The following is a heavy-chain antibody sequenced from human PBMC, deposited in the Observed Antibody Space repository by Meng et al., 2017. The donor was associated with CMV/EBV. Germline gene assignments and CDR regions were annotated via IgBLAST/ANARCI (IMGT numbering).Heavy chain of an antibody. J-gene: IGHJ6*02. Sequence: DTLPSYDINWVRQATGQGLEWMGWMNPNSGNTGYAQKFQGRVTMTRNTSISTAYMELSSLRSEDTAVYYCAGRLSGTYYYYYGMDVWGQGTTVTVSS. V-gene: IGHV1-8*01. D-gene: IGHD2-2*01. CDR3: AGRLSGTYYYYYGMDV. CDR1: DTLPSYD. CDR2: MNPNSGNT.